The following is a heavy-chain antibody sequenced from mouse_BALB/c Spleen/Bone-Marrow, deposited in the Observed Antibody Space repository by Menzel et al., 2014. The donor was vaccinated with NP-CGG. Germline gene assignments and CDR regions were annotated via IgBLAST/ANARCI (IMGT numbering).Heavy chain of an antibody. CDR1: GVNIKDTY. V-gene: IGHV14-3*02. CDR2: IDPANGNT. J-gene: IGHJ1*01. D-gene: IGHD2-4*01. Sequence: EVKLQESGAELVKPGASVKLSCTASGVNIKDTYMHWVKQRPEQGLEWIGRIDPANGNTKYDPKFQGKATITADTSSNTAYLQLSSLTSEDTAVYYCANYDYGWYFDVWGAGTTVTVSS. CDR3: ANYDYGWYFDV.